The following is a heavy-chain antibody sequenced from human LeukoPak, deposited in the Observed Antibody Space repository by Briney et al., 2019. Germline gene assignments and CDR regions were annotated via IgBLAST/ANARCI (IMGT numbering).Heavy chain of an antibody. CDR2: INPNSGGT. J-gene: IGHJ4*02. Sequence: GASVKVSCKASGYTFTDYYIHWVRLAPGRGLEWMGWINPNSGGTNYVQKFQGRVTMTRDTSISTAYMELSRLRSDDTAVYYCARVFPRLYYFDYWGQGTLVTVSS. V-gene: IGHV1-2*02. D-gene: IGHD2-21*01. CDR1: GYTFTDYY. CDR3: ARVFPRLYYFDY.